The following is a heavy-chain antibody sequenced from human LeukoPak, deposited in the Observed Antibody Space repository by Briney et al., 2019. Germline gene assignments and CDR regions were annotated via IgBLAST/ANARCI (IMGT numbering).Heavy chain of an antibody. J-gene: IGHJ4*02. CDR2: IYYSGST. V-gene: IGHV4-39*01. CDR1: GGSFSNNNYY. D-gene: IGHD6-19*01. Sequence: PSETLSLTCTVSGGSFSNNNYYWCWIRQPPGKGLEWIGSIYYSGSTYYNPSLQSRLTISVDTSKNQFSLKLSSVTAADTAVYYCARHSSGSGGAFQYWGQGTPVTVSS. CDR3: ARHSSGSGGAFQY.